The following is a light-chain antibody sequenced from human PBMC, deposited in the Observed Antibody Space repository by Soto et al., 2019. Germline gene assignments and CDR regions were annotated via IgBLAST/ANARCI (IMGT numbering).Light chain of an antibody. CDR2: DAS. CDR1: QSVLYSSNNKNY. Sequence: DIVMTQSPDSLAVSLGERATINCKSSQSVLYSSNNKNYLAWYQQKPGKAPKLLISDASSLETGVPSRFSGSGSGTEFTLTINSLQPDDFATYYCQQYKSYWTVGQGNKVDIK. J-gene: IGKJ1*01. V-gene: IGKV4-1*01. CDR3: QQYKSYWT.